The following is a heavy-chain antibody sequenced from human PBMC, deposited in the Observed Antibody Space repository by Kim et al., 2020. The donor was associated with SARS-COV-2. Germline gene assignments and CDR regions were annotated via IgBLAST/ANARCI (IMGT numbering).Heavy chain of an antibody. CDR3: AIRNYDILTGYYRGYFDY. D-gene: IGHD3-9*01. V-gene: IGHV1-69*13. Sequence: SVKVSCKASGGTFSSYAISWVRQAPGQGLEWMGGIIPIFGTANYAQKFQGRVTITADESTSTAYMELSSLRSEDTAVYYCAIRNYDILTGYYRGYFDYWGQGTLVTVSS. CDR1: GGTFSSYA. CDR2: IIPIFGTA. J-gene: IGHJ4*02.